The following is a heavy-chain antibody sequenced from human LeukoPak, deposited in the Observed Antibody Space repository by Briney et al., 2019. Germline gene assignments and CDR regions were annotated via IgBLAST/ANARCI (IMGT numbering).Heavy chain of an antibody. CDR3: AKDSGWQLLRAEYFQH. D-gene: IGHD2-15*01. V-gene: IGHV3-43*02. Sequence: GGSLRLSCAASGFTFDNYAIHWVRQAPGKGLEWVSLISADGRSTYYADSVKGRFTISRDNSKNSLYLQMRSLRTEDAALYYCAKDSGWQLLRAEYFQHWGQGTLVTVSS. CDR2: ISADGRST. J-gene: IGHJ1*01. CDR1: GFTFDNYA.